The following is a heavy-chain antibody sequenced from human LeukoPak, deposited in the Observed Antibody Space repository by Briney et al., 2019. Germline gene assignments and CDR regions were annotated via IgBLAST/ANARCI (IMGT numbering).Heavy chain of an antibody. CDR1: GGSVSGGSYH. V-gene: IGHV4-61*02. CDR3: ARDSRGSNYDYYYMDV. CDR2: IYSDGTT. D-gene: IGHD4-11*01. J-gene: IGHJ6*03. Sequence: PSQTLSLTCSVSGGSVSGGSYHWTWIRQPAGKGLEWIGRIYSDGTTNYNPSLKSRVTISVDTSKNQFSLKLSSVTAADTAVYYCARDSRGSNYDYYYMDVWGKGTTVTVSS.